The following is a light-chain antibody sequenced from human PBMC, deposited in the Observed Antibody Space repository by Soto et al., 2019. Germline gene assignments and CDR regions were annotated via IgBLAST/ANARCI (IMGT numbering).Light chain of an antibody. CDR3: SSYTSSSTPVV. Sequence: QSALTQPASVSGSPGQSITISCTGTNSDIGAYNFVSWYQQHPGKAPKLLVFEVSHRPSGVSDRFSGSKSGNTASLTISGLRAEDEADYFCSSYTSSSTPVVFGGGTKLTVL. CDR2: EVS. J-gene: IGLJ2*01. V-gene: IGLV2-14*01. CDR1: NSDIGAYNF.